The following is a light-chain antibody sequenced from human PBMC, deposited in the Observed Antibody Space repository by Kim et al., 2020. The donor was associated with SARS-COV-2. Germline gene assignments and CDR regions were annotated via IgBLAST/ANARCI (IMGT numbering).Light chain of an antibody. CDR1: QSVYTW. J-gene: IGKJ1*01. V-gene: IGKV1-5*03. Sequence: ASVGYRATITCRASQSVYTWLAWYQQKPGKTPNLLIYKASYLQNGAPSRFGGSGSGTEFTLTINSLQPDDFATYYCQQYNAYPWTFGQGTKVDIK. CDR2: KAS. CDR3: QQYNAYPWT.